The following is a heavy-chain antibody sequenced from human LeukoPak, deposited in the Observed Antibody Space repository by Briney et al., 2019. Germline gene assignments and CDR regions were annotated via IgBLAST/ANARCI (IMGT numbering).Heavy chain of an antibody. J-gene: IGHJ6*03. D-gene: IGHD3-3*01. CDR2: IKQDGSEK. V-gene: IGHV3-7*01. CDR1: GFTFSSYW. Sequence: GRSLRLSCAASGFTFSSYWMSRVRQAPGKGLEWVANIKQDGSEKYYVDSVKGRFTISRDNAKNSLYLQMNSLRAEDTAVYYCARGYDFWSGYYKYYYMDVWGKGTTVTVSS. CDR3: ARGYDFWSGYYKYYYMDV.